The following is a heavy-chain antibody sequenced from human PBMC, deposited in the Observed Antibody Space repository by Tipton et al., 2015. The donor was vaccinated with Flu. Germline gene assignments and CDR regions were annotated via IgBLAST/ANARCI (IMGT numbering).Heavy chain of an antibody. CDR3: AVLSSSGDAFDI. Sequence: QLVQSGAEVKKPGASVKVSCKASGYTFTSYAMHWVRQAPGQRLEWMGWINAGNGNTKYSQEFQGRVTITRDTSASTAYMELSSLRSEDMVVYYCAVLSSSGDAFDIWGQGTMVTVSS. CDR2: INAGNGNT. V-gene: IGHV1-3*03. J-gene: IGHJ3*02. CDR1: GYTFTSYA. D-gene: IGHD6-13*01.